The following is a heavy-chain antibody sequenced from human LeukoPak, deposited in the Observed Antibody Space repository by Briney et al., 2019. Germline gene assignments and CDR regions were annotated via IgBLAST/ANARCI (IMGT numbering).Heavy chain of an antibody. V-gene: IGHV1-2*02. J-gene: IGHJ4*02. D-gene: IGHD6-13*01. CDR1: GYTFTDNY. CDR3: AREIWYYSQ. CDR2: IYPNNGGT. Sequence: GASVTVSCKASGYTFTDNYVHWVRQVPGQGREWMGWIYPNNGGTNYAQKFQGRVTMTRDTSISTAYLDLSGLRSDDTAVYFCAREIWYYSQWGQGTLVTVSS.